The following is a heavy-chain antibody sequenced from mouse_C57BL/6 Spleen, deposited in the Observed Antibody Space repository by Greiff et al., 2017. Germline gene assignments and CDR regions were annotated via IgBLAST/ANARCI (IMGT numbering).Heavy chain of an antibody. J-gene: IGHJ2*01. V-gene: IGHV1-61*01. CDR1: GYTFTSYW. CDR2: IYPSDSET. D-gene: IGHD5-1-1*01. Sequence: QVQLQQPGAELVRPGSSVKLSCKASGYTFTSYWMDWVKQRPGQGLEWIGNIYPSDSETHYNQKFKDKATLTVDKSSSTAYMQLSSLTSEDSAVYYCARRCNHTFFDYWGQGTTLTVSS. CDR3: ARRCNHTFFDY.